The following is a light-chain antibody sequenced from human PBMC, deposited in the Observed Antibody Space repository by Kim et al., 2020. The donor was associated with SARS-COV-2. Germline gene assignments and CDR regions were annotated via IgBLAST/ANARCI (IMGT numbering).Light chain of an antibody. V-gene: IGKV1-17*03. CDR2: AAS. J-gene: IGKJ4*01. CDR1: QGISNY. CDR3: LQYDRDFT. Sequence: DIQMTQSPSAMSASVGDRVTITCRASQGISNYLAWYQQKPGKVPKRLIYAASTLQSGVPARFSGSGYGTEFTLTISSLQPEDFAIYYCLQYDRDFTFGGGTKVDIK.